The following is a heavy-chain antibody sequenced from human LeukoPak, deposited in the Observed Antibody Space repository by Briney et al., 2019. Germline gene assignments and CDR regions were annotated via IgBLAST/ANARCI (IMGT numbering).Heavy chain of an antibody. Sequence: GGSLRLSCAASGFTFSSYSMNWVRQAPGKGLEWVSSISSSSSYIYYADSVKGRFTISRDNAKNSLYLQMNSLRAEDTAVYYCARGLIVGVKFDYWGQGTLVTVSS. CDR3: ARGLIVGVKFDY. D-gene: IGHD1-26*01. CDR2: ISSSSSYI. CDR1: GFTFSSYS. J-gene: IGHJ4*02. V-gene: IGHV3-21*04.